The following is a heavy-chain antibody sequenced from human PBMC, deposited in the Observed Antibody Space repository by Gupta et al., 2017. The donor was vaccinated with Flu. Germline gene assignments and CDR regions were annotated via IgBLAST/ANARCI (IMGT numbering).Heavy chain of an antibody. J-gene: IGHJ5*02. V-gene: IGHV3-74*01. CDR2: IKSDESSA. CDR3: ARDGAGDCSGGSCYSWFDP. Sequence: HEVRQAPGKGLVWVSRIKSDESSASYADSVKGRFTISRDNAKNTLYLQMNSLRAEEKAVYYCARDGAGDCSGGSCYSWFDPWGQGTLVTVSS. D-gene: IGHD2-15*01.